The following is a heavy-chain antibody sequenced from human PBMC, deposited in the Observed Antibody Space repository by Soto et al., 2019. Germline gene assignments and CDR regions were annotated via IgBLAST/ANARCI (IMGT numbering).Heavy chain of an antibody. D-gene: IGHD2-2*01. J-gene: IGHJ6*02. CDR1: GGSINNDDYY. V-gene: IGHV4-30-4*01. CDR3: ARANCISTSCTVMAF. Sequence: SETLSLTCTVSGGSINNDDYYWSWIRQPPGKGLEWIGYIYYSGSTYYNPSLKSRATISVDTSKNQFSLKLSSVTAADTAVYYCARANCISTSCTVMAFRGQGSSVTVSS. CDR2: IYYSGST.